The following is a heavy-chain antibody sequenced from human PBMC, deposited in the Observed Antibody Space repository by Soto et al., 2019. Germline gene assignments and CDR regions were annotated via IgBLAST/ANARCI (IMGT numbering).Heavy chain of an antibody. D-gene: IGHD3-3*01. Sequence: EVQLVESGGGLVQPGGSLRLSCETSGFAFSDLWLTWARQAPGKGPEWVANINQDGSKTYYVDSVMGRFTVSRDNAKNSLYLQMDSLRAEDTAVYYCARGDYTSSNYRVFWGQGTLVSVSS. V-gene: IGHV3-7*05. J-gene: IGHJ4*02. CDR2: INQDGSKT. CDR3: ARGDYTSSNYRVF. CDR1: GFAFSDLW.